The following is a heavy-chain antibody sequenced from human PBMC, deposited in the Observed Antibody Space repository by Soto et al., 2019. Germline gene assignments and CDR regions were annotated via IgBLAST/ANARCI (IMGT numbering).Heavy chain of an antibody. J-gene: IGHJ4*02. D-gene: IGHD3-10*01. CDR2: ISAYNGNT. Sequence: QVQLVQSGAEVKKPGASVKVSCKASGYTFTSYAISWVRQAPGQGLEWMGWISAYNGNTNYAQKLQGRVTMTPDTPTTTAYMELKSLRSIATAMDCGAGSGPPAGYGGQGTLVTVSS. CDR3: AGSGPPAGY. V-gene: IGHV1-18*01. CDR1: GYTFTSYA.